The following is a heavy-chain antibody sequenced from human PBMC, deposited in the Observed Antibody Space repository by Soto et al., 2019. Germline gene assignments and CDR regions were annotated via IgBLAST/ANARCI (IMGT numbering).Heavy chain of an antibody. V-gene: IGHV1-18*01. J-gene: IGHJ4*02. CDR2: VSAYNGNT. D-gene: IGHD6-19*01. CDR1: GYTFANYG. CDR3: ARGVGVADPSNLYYFDC. Sequence: ASVKVSCKASGYTFANYGINWVRQAPGQGLEWMGYVSAYNGNTHYAQKVQGRLTMTADTSTNTVYMELTSLTSDDTAVYFCARGVGVADPSNLYYFDCWGQGTLVTVSS.